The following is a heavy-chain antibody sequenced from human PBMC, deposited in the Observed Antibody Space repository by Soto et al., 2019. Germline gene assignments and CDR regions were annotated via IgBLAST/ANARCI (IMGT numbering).Heavy chain of an antibody. CDR1: GYTFTSYW. CDR2: IYPGDSTT. V-gene: IGHV5-51*03. CDR3: ATPATRVYSNGWYGDF. Sequence: EVQLVQSGAEVKKPGESLKISCEGSGYTFTSYWIGWVRQMPGKGLEWMGIIYPGDSTTRYSPSFEGQVTISVDKSISTAYLQWSSLKASDTAMYYCATPATRVYSNGWYGDFWGQGTLVTVSS. J-gene: IGHJ4*02. D-gene: IGHD6-19*01.